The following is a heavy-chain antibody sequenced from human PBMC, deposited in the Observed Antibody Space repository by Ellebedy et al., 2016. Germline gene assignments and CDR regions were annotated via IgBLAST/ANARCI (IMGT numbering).Heavy chain of an antibody. V-gene: IGHV1-18*01. D-gene: IGHD1-26*01. Sequence: ASVKVSCKASGYTFTSYGISWVRQAPGQGLEWMGWISAYNGNTNYAQKLQGRVTMTTDTSTSTAYMELRSLRSDDTAVYYCATLGIVGATSYYYYGMDVWGQGTTVTVSS. CDR3: ATLGIVGATSYYYYGMDV. CDR1: GYTFTSYG. CDR2: ISAYNGNT. J-gene: IGHJ6*02.